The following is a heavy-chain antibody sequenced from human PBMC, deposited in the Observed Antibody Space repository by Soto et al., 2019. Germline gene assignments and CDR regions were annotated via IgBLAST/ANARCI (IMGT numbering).Heavy chain of an antibody. Sequence: QVQLQESGPGLVMPSGTLSLTCAVSGASISSSDWWNWVRQPPGKGLEWIGAIYHSGTTIYNPSLKSRVTISVDESKNHFSLKLTSVTAADTAVYYCARDFKAPNDAWAFDYWGQGTLVTVSS. J-gene: IGHJ4*02. V-gene: IGHV4-4*02. D-gene: IGHD3-16*01. CDR2: IYHSGTT. CDR1: GASISSSDW. CDR3: ARDFKAPNDAWAFDY.